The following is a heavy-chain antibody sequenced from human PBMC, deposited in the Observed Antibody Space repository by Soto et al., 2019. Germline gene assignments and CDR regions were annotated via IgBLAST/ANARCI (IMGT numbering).Heavy chain of an antibody. CDR2: IIPIFGTA. Sequence: QVQLVQSGAEVKKPGSSVKVSCKASGGTFSSYSINWVRQAPGQGLEWMGEIIPIFGTANYAQKFQGRVTITASEPTRTAYMELSSLRSEDTAVDYCARDGGRHCGGIDYWGQGTVVTVSS. D-gene: IGHD1-26*01. V-gene: IGHV1-69*01. J-gene: IGHJ4*02. CDR1: GGTFSSYS. CDR3: ARDGGRHCGGIDY.